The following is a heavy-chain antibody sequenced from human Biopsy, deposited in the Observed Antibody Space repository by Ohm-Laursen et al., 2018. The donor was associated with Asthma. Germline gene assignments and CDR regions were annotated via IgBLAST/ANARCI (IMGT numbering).Heavy chain of an antibody. V-gene: IGHV4-31*03. CDR3: ARAQDYYDSRGYYRSFDY. CDR2: IYYSGST. D-gene: IGHD3-22*01. CDR1: GGSISSGGYY. J-gene: IGHJ4*02. Sequence: SQTLSLTCIVSGGSISSGGYYWSWIRQHPGKGLEWIGYIYYSGSTYYNPSLKSRVSMSIDTSKNQFPLKLSSVTAADTAVYYCARAQDYYDSRGYYRSFDYWGQGTLVTVSS.